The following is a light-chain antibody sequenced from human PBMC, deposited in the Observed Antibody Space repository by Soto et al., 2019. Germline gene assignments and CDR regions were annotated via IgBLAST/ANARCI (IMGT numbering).Light chain of an antibody. J-gene: IGKJ5*01. Sequence: DIQMTQSPSSLSASLGDRITITCRASQSISTYLNWYQQKPGKAPKLLIYDASSLQSGVPSRFSGSGSGTHFTLTISSLQPEDFATYYCQQSYSSPQITFGQGTRLDIK. CDR2: DAS. V-gene: IGKV1-39*01. CDR3: QQSYSSPQIT. CDR1: QSISTY.